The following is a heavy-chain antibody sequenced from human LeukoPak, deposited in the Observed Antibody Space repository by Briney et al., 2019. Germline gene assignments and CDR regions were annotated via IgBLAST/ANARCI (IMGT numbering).Heavy chain of an antibody. CDR1: GGSISSNF. CDR2: IHTSGST. J-gene: IGHJ4*02. D-gene: IGHD6-19*01. CDR3: ARPRSTCGWDGDFDS. V-gene: IGHV4-4*07. Sequence: PSETLSLTCTVSGGSISSNFWSWIRHPAGKGLEWIGRIHTSGSTNYNPSLKSRVTMSVDTSKNQFSLNLSSVTAADTAVYYCARPRSTCGWDGDFDSWGQGTLVIVSS.